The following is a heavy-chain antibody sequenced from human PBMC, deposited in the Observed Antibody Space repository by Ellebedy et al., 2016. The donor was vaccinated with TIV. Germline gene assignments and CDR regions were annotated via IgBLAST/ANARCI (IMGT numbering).Heavy chain of an antibody. CDR2: ISGSGGST. CDR3: AKLPAAGILFDS. J-gene: IGHJ4*02. CDR1: GFTFSSYA. Sequence: GGSLRLXXAASGFTFSSYAMSWVRQAPGKGLEWVSGISGSGGSTYYADSVKGRFTISRDKSKNTLYLQMNSLRAEDTAVYYCAKLPAAGILFDSWGQGTLVTVSS. V-gene: IGHV3-23*01. D-gene: IGHD6-13*01.